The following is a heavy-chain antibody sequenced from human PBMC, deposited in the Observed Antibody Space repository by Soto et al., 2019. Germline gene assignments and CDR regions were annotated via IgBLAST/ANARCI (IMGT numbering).Heavy chain of an antibody. CDR1: GGTFSSYA. J-gene: IGHJ4*02. CDR3: ARDQIKQQLVPTLYY. CDR2: INPSGGST. D-gene: IGHD6-13*01. Sequence: GASVKVSCKASGGTFSSYAISWVRQAPGQGLEWMGIINPSGGSTSYAQKFQGRVTMTRDTSTSTVYMELSSLRSEDTAVYYCARDQIKQQLVPTLYYWGQGTLVTVSS. V-gene: IGHV1-46*01.